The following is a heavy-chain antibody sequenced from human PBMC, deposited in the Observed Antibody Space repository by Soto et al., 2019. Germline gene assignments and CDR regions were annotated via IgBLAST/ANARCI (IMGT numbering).Heavy chain of an antibody. J-gene: IGHJ4*02. CDR2: IYYSGST. Sequence: QLQLQESGPGLVKPSETLSLTCTVSGGSISSSSYYWGWIRQPPGKGLEWSGSIYYSGSTYYNPSLRSRVTKSVDTSMNQFSLKLSSVTAADTAVYYCARRQSSSWYGLWGQGTLVTVSS. D-gene: IGHD6-13*01. CDR3: ARRQSSSWYGL. V-gene: IGHV4-39*01. CDR1: GGSISSSSYY.